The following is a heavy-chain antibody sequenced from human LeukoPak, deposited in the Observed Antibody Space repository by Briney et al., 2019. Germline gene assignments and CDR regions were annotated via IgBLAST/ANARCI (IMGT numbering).Heavy chain of an antibody. CDR3: ERHGSIATGAFTY. J-gene: IGHJ4*02. V-gene: IGHV4-39*01. D-gene: IGHD6-13*01. CDR2: IYYSGST. CDR1: GGSISRSSYY. Sequence: SETLSLTCSVSGGSISRSSYYWGWTRQPPGKGLEWIGSIYYSGSTYYNPSLKSRVTISVDTSRNQFSLKLGSVTAADTAAYYCERHGSIATGAFTYWGQGTLVTVSS.